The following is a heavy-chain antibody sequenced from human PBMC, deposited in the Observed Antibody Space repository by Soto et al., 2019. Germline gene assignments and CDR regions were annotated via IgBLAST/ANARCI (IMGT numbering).Heavy chain of an antibody. CDR2: INHNTNT. CDR3: ARGPPFGR. CDR1: GGSFSDTY. Sequence: SETLSLTCAVYGGSFSDTYWNWFRQPPGKGLEWIGEINHNTNTIYNPSLTSRVTISVDTSKNHFSLKLTSVTAADTAVYYCARGPPFGRWGQGTLVTV. J-gene: IGHJ4*02. V-gene: IGHV4-34*01. D-gene: IGHD3-3*01.